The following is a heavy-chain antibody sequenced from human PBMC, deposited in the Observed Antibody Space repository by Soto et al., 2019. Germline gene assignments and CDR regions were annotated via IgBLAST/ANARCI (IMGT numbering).Heavy chain of an antibody. Sequence: QGQLLQSGAEVKKPGSSVKVSCKASGGTISTFSINWVRQAPGQGLEWVGGVIPIFGTTNYAQKFQGRVTITADEASNTAYMELNSLRSEDTAVYFCATDFGDRRFCYTGMDVWGEGTTVTVSS. CDR2: VIPIFGTT. CDR1: GGTISTFS. D-gene: IGHD2-21*02. V-gene: IGHV1-69*01. CDR3: ATDFGDRRFCYTGMDV. J-gene: IGHJ6*04.